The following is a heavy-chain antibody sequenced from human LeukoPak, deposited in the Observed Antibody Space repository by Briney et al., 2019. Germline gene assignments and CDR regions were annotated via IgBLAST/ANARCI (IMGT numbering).Heavy chain of an antibody. CDR2: MYHSGST. D-gene: IGHD4-23*01. CDR1: GYSISSGYY. V-gene: IGHV4-38-2*01. Sequence: PSETLSLTCAVSGYSISSGYYWGWIRQPPGKGLDWIASMYHSGSTYYNPSLKSRVTMSVDTSKNQFSLRLSSVTAADTAVYYCAKQGPTVVTHFDSWGQGTLVTVSS. CDR3: AKQGPTVVTHFDS. J-gene: IGHJ4*02.